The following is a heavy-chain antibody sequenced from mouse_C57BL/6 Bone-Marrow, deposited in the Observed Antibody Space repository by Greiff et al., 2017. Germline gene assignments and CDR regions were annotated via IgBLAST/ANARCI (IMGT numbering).Heavy chain of an antibody. Sequence: QVQLKQPGAELVKPGASVKMSCKASGYTFTSYWITWVKQRPGQGLEWIGDIYPTNGRTNYNEKFKSKAILTVDTSSNTAYMQLSSLTSEDSAVFYCARSGPLGRSFDYWGQGTTLTVSS. J-gene: IGHJ2*01. D-gene: IGHD4-1*01. CDR2: IYPTNGRT. V-gene: IGHV1-55*01. CDR1: GYTFTSYW. CDR3: ARSGPLGRSFDY.